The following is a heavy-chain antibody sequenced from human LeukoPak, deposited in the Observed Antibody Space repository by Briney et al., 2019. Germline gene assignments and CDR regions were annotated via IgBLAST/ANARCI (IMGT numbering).Heavy chain of an antibody. D-gene: IGHD5-24*01. CDR3: AKDLLSSGDGYILFDY. CDR1: GFTFSSYG. Sequence: GGSLRLSCAASGFTFSSYGMHWVRQAPGKGLEWVAVISYDGSNKYYADSVKGRFTISRDNSKNTLYLQMNSLRAEDTAVYYCAKDLLSSGDGYILFDYWGQGTLVTVSS. V-gene: IGHV3-30*18. J-gene: IGHJ4*02. CDR2: ISYDGSNK.